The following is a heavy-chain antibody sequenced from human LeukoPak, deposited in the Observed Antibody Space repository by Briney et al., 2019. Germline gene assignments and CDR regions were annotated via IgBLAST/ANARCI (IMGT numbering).Heavy chain of an antibody. J-gene: IGHJ4*02. Sequence: PSQTLSLTCTVSGGSISSGDYYWSWIRQPPGKGLEWIGYIYYSGSTYYNPSLKSRVTISVDTSKNQFSLKLSSVTAADTAVYYCARPESSSLSPFDYWGQGTLVTVSS. CDR1: GGSISSGDYY. D-gene: IGHD6-13*01. V-gene: IGHV4-30-4*01. CDR2: IYYSGST. CDR3: ARPESSSLSPFDY.